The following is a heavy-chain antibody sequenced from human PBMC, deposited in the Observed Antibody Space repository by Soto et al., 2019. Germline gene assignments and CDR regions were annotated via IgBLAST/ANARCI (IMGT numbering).Heavy chain of an antibody. CDR3: ARYMRDAGTFYFDY. V-gene: IGHV4-59*01. D-gene: IGHD3-16*01. CDR2: IPSSGSS. Sequence: QVHLQESGPGLVKPSETLSLTCTVSGGSISGFHWSWIRQPPGKGLEWFGYIPSSGSSNYNPSLESRVTMSVDTSKNQFYLKLSSVTAADTAVYYCARYMRDAGTFYFDYWGQGTLVTASS. CDR1: GGSISGFH. J-gene: IGHJ4*02.